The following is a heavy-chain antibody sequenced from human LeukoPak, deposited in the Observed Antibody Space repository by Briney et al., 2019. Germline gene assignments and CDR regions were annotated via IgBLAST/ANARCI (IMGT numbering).Heavy chain of an antibody. CDR2: IYSGGTT. D-gene: IGHD1/OR15-1a*01. CDR3: ARDGYGNKYLDV. CDR1: GFSVNCNL. J-gene: IGHJ6*03. V-gene: IGHV3-53*01. Sequence: GGSLRLSCAASGFSVNCNLMIWVRQAPGKGVECVSVIYSGGTTYYAASLKGRFTISRDNSKNTLSLQMNSLRAEDTAVYYCARDGYGNKYLDVWGKGTTVTVSS.